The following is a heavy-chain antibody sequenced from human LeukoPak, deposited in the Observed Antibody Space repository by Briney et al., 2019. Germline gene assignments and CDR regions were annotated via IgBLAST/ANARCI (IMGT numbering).Heavy chain of an antibody. CDR2: INPNSGGT. J-gene: IGHJ4*02. Sequence: GASVKVSCKASGYTFTGYYMHWVRQAPGQGLEWMGWINPNSGGTNYAQKFQGRVTMTRDTSISTAYMELSRLRSDDTAVYYCARELVYYDSSGDLDYWGQGTLVTVSS. CDR1: GYTFTGYY. D-gene: IGHD3-22*01. V-gene: IGHV1-2*02. CDR3: ARELVYYDSSGDLDY.